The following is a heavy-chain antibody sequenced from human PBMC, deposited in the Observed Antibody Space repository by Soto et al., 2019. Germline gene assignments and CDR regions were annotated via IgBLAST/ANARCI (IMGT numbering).Heavy chain of an antibody. CDR2: IYYSGST. J-gene: IGHJ4*02. D-gene: IGHD3-3*01. V-gene: IGHV4-59*01. CDR1: GGSISSYY. CDR3: AGGMYYDFWSGYYTIGGGYYFDY. Sequence: LSLTCTVSGGSISSYYWSWIRQPPEKGLEWIGYIYYSGSTNYNPSLKSRVTISVDTSKNQFSLKLSSVTAADTAVYYCAGGMYYDFWSGYYTIGGGYYFDYWGQGTLVTVSS.